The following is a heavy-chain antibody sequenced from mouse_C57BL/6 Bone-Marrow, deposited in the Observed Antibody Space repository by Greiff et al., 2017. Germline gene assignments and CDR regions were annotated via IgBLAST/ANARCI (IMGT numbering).Heavy chain of an antibody. J-gene: IGHJ4*01. CDR1: GFTFSDYG. D-gene: IGHD2-2*01. CDR2: ISSGSSTI. V-gene: IGHV5-17*01. CDR3: ARGLSPGSNY. Sequence: EVKLMESGGGLVKPGGSLKLSCAASGFTFSDYGMHWVRQAPEKGLEWVAYISSGSSTIYYADTVKGRFTISRDNAKNTLFLQMTSLRSEDTAMYYCARGLSPGSNYWGQGTSVTVSS.